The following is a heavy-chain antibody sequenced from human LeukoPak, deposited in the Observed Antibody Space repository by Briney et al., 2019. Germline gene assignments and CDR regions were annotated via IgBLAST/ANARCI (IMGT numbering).Heavy chain of an antibody. J-gene: IGHJ6*02. CDR1: EFTFSNYA. V-gene: IGHV3-23*01. Sequence: GGSLRLSCAATEFTFSNYAMNWVRQAPGKGLEWVSAVSGSGAYTYYVDSVRGRFTISRDNSKNTLYLQLNSLTAEDTAVYYCAKARDIVVVPAAMCALDVWGQGTTVTVSS. CDR3: AKARDIVVVPAAMCALDV. D-gene: IGHD2-2*01. CDR2: VSGSGAYT.